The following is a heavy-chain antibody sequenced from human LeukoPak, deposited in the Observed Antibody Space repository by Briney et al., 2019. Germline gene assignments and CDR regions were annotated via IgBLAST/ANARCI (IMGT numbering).Heavy chain of an antibody. J-gene: IGHJ4*02. CDR1: GFTFDDYA. Sequence: GRSLRLSCAASGFTFDDYAMHWVRQAPGKGLGWVSGISWNSGSIGYADSVKGRFTISRDNAKNSLYLQMNSLRAEDTALYYCAKAPSYYYDSSGNFDYWGQGTLVTVSS. V-gene: IGHV3-9*01. CDR3: AKAPSYYYDSSGNFDY. D-gene: IGHD3-22*01. CDR2: ISWNSGSI.